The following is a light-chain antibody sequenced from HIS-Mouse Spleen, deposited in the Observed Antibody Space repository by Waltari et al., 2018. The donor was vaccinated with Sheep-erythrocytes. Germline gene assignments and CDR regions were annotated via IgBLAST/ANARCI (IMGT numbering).Light chain of an antibody. V-gene: IGKV3-11*01. CDR1: QSVSSY. J-gene: IGKJ2*01. CDR2: HAS. CDR3: QQRSNWYT. Sequence: EIVMTQSPAPLSLSPGERATLSCRASQSVSSYLAWYQQKPGQPPRLLLYHASNRATGIPARFSGSGSGTDFTLTISSLEPEDFAVYYCQQRSNWYTFGQGTKLEIK.